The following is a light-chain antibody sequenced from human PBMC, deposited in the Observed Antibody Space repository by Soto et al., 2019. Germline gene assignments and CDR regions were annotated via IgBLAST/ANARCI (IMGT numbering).Light chain of an antibody. V-gene: IGLV1-40*01. CDR2: GNS. CDR3: QSYDSSLSGSYV. Sequence: QSALTQPPSGYGAPGQRGTISCTGSSSNIGAGYDVHWYQQLPGTAPKLLIYGNSNRPSGVPDRFSGSKSGTSASLAITGLQAEDEADYYCQSYDSSLSGSYVFGTGTKVTVL. CDR1: SSNIGAGYD. J-gene: IGLJ1*01.